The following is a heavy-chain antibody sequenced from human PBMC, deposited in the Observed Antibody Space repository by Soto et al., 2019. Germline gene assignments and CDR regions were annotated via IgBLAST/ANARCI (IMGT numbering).Heavy chain of an antibody. CDR1: GYTFFAYY. CDR2: INLSGGTA. Sequence: VQLIQSGTEVKKSGASVKISCQASGYTFFAYYMKWVRQAPGQGLEWMGMINLSGGTATYAQRFPDRLTVTRDTAARTVYMELRTLRPEDTAVYYCARGDASSGTYWFDYWGQGTLVTASA. CDR3: ARGDASSGTYWFDY. D-gene: IGHD3-10*01. J-gene: IGHJ4*02. V-gene: IGHV1-46*01.